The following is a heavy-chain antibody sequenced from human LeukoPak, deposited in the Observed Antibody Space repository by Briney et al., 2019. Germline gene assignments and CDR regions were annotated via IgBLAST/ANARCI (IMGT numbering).Heavy chain of an antibody. CDR3: AKEGAILRGYSVTFFDY. CDR2: ISYDGSNK. Sequence: GGSLRLSCAASGFTFSSYGMHWVRQAPGKGLEWVAVISYDGSNKYYADSVKGRFTISRDNSKNTLYLQMNSLRAEDTAVYCCAKEGAILRGYSVTFFDYWGQGTLVTVSS. J-gene: IGHJ4*02. D-gene: IGHD5/OR15-5a*01. V-gene: IGHV3-30*18. CDR1: GFTFSSYG.